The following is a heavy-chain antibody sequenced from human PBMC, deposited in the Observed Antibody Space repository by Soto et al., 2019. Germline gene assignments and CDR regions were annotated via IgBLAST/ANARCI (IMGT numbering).Heavy chain of an antibody. CDR2: MNPNSGNT. CDR3: ARDTSDGYASFDY. D-gene: IGHD2-2*01. V-gene: IGHV1-8*01. Sequence: QVQLVQSGAEVKKPGASVKVSCKASGYTFTSYDINWVRQATGQGLEWMGWMNPNSGNTGYAQKFQGRVTITADESTSTAYMELSSLRSEDTAVYYCARDTSDGYASFDYWGQGTLVTVSS. CDR1: GYTFTSYD. J-gene: IGHJ4*02.